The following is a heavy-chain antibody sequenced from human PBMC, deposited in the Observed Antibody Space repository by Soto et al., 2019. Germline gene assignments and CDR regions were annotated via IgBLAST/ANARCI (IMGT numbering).Heavy chain of an antibody. CDR1: GYTFTVYY. CDR2: INPNSGGT. CDR3: AREWSFRAVYYDSSGSQNWFAP. J-gene: IGHJ5*02. V-gene: IGHV1-2*04. D-gene: IGHD3-22*01. Sequence: ASVKVSCKASGYTFTVYYMHWVLRAPGQGLEWMGWINPNSGGTNYAQKFQGWVTMTRDTSISTAYMELSRLRSDDTAVYYCAREWSFRAVYYDSSGSQNWFAPGGQGTLVTVPS.